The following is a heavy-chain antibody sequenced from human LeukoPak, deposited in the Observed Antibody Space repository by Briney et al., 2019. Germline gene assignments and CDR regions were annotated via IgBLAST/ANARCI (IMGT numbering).Heavy chain of an antibody. CDR1: GFTFSSYG. CDR2: IRYDGSNK. D-gene: IGHD5-12*01. V-gene: IGHV3-30*02. CDR3: AKDIGGYDFYYYYYMDV. J-gene: IGHJ6*03. Sequence: PGGSLRLSCAASGFTFSSYGMHWVRQAPGEGLEWVAFIRYDGSNKYCADSVKGRFTISRDNSKNTLYLQMNSLRAEDTAVYYCAKDIGGYDFYYYYYMDVWGKGTTVTISS.